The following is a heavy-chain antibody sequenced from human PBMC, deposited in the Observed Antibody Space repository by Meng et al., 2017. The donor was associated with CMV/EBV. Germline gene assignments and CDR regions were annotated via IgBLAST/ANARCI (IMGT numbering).Heavy chain of an antibody. CDR3: AKDLHRSTSCYNCYYYYGMDV. Sequence: GESLKISCAASGFTFSSYWMSWVRQAPGKGLEWVANIKQDGSEKYYVDSVKGRFTISRDNAKNSLYLQMNSLRAEDTALYYCAKDLHRSTSCYNCYYYYGMDVWGQGTTVTVSS. J-gene: IGHJ6*02. D-gene: IGHD2-2*02. V-gene: IGHV3-7*03. CDR2: IKQDGSEK. CDR1: GFTFSSYW.